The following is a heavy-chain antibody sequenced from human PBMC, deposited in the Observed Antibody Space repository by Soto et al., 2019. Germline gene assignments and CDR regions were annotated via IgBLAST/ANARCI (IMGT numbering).Heavy chain of an antibody. CDR2: IWYDGSNK. V-gene: IGHV3-33*01. J-gene: IGHJ4*02. D-gene: IGHD4-17*01. CDR3: ARDGFPLAPDYGDYVPHDY. Sequence: GGSLRLSCAASGFTFSSYGMHWVRQAPGKGLEWVAVIWYDGSNKYYADSVKGRFTISRDNSKNTLYLQMNSLRAEDTAVYYCARDGFPLAPDYGDYVPHDYWGQGTLVTVSS. CDR1: GFTFSSYG.